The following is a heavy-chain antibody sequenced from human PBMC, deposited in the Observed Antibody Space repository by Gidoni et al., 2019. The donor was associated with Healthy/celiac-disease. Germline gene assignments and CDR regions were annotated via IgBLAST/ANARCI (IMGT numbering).Heavy chain of an antibody. CDR1: GFTFSSHG. J-gene: IGHJ4*02. D-gene: IGHD6-13*01. V-gene: IGHV3-33*01. CDR3: ARDLYSSPDGESSFDY. Sequence: QVQLVESGGGVVQPGRYLRLSCEASGFTFSSHGITWVGQAPGKWLEWVAVIWYDGSNKYYADSVKGRFTISRDNSKNTLYLQMNSLRAEDTAVYYCARDLYSSPDGESSFDYWGQGTLVTVSS. CDR2: IWYDGSNK.